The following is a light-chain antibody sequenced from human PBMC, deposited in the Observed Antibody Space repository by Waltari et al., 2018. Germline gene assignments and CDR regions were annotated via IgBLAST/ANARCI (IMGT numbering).Light chain of an antibody. CDR3: SSYAGSNDYV. CDR1: RRDVGGYNY. Sequence: QSALPQPPSASGSPGQSVTISCTGTRRDVGGYNYVSWYQQHPGKAPKLMIYEVSKRPSGVPDRFSGSKSGNTASLTVSGLQAEDEADYYCSSYAGSNDYVFGTGTKVTVL. V-gene: IGLV2-8*01. J-gene: IGLJ1*01. CDR2: EVS.